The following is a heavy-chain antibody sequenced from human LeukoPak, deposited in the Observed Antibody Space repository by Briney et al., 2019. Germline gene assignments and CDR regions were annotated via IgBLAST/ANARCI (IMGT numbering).Heavy chain of an antibody. D-gene: IGHD2/OR15-2a*01. CDR2: ISSSSSYI. J-gene: IGHJ6*02. Sequence: GGSLTLSCEAFGFTFSSYSKNWVRQSPGKGLDWVSSISSSSSYIYYADSVKGRFTNTRDNAKNSLYLQMNTVRAEDTAVYYCARGSRGFSDGMDVWGQGTTVTVSS. CDR3: ARGSRGFSDGMDV. CDR1: GFTFSSYS. V-gene: IGHV3-21*01.